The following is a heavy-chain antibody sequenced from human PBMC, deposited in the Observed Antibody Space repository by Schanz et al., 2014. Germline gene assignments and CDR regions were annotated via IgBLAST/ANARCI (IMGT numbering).Heavy chain of an antibody. Sequence: EVHLVESGGGLVKRGGSLRLSCAAYGFTLSSYAMHWVRQAPGKGLEWVSGISGSGGSTYYADSVKGRFTISRDNSKNTLYLQMNSLRAEDTAVFYCAKGMGYCSGGTCYDYYYYGLDVWGQGTTVTVSS. D-gene: IGHD2-15*01. V-gene: IGHV3-23*04. CDR3: AKGMGYCSGGTCYDYYYYGLDV. CDR2: ISGSGGST. CDR1: GFTLSSYA. J-gene: IGHJ6*02.